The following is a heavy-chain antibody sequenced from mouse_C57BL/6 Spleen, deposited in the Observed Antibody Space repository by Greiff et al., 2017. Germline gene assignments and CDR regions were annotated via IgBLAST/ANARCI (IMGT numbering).Heavy chain of an antibody. CDR1: GYAFSSSW. CDR3: AGPYGSDAMDY. Sequence: QVQLKESGPELVKPGASVKISCKASGYAFSSSWMNWVKQRPGKGLEWIGRIYPGDGDTNYNGKFKGKATLTADKSSSTAYMQLSSLTSEDSAVSFCAGPYGSDAMDYWGQGTSVTVSA. V-gene: IGHV1-82*01. D-gene: IGHD1-1*01. J-gene: IGHJ4*01. CDR2: IYPGDGDT.